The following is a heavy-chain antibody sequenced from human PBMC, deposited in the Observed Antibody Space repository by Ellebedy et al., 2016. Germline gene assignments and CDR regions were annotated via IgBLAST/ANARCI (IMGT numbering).Heavy chain of an antibody. D-gene: IGHD5-12*01. CDR1: GGSFSGYY. CDR2: INHSGST. CDR3: ARDRRKGGWLRSQDFDY. Sequence: SETLSLTCAVYGGSFSGYYWSWIRQPPGKGLEWIGEINHSGSTNYNPSLKSRVTISVDTSKNPFSLKLSSVTAADTAVYYCARDRRKGGWLRSQDFDYWGQGTLVTVSP. J-gene: IGHJ4*02. V-gene: IGHV4-34*01.